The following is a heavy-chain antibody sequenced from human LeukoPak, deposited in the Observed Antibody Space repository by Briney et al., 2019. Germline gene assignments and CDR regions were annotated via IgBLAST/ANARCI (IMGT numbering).Heavy chain of an antibody. D-gene: IGHD6-13*01. CDR2: INPNSGGT. Sequence: ASVKVSCKASGYTFTGYYMHWVRQAPGQGLEWMGWINPNSGGTNYAQKFQGRVTMTRDTSISTAYMELSRLRSDDTAVYYCAREMGQQLAYYYYGMDVWGQGTTVTVSS. CDR1: GYTFTGYY. J-gene: IGHJ6*02. V-gene: IGHV1-2*02. CDR3: AREMGQQLAYYYYGMDV.